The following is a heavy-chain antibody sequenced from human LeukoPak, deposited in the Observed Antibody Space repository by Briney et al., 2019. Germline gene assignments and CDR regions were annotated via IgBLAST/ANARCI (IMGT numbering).Heavy chain of an antibody. CDR1: GGSISNYY. CDR2: IYYSGST. D-gene: IGHD3-22*01. CDR3: ARNLRMIAQDAFDI. V-gene: IGHV4-59*01. J-gene: IGHJ3*02. Sequence: PSEALSLTCTVSGGSISNYYWSWIRQPPGKGLEWIGYIYYSGSTSYNPSLKSRVTISVDTSKNQFSLKLSSVTAADTAVYYCARNLRMIAQDAFDISGQGTMVTVSS.